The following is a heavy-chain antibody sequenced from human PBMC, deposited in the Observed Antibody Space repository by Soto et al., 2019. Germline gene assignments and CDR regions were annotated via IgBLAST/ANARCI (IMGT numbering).Heavy chain of an antibody. CDR1: GITATNGH. CDR3: ARDWNGDKYFDF. V-gene: IGHV3-53*01. CDR2: IFSDDNT. Sequence: GGSLRLSCAASGITATNGHMSWVRQAPGKGLEWVSVIFSDDNTYYADSVKGRFTISRDTSKSTVYLQMNSLRAEDTAVYYCARDWNGDKYFDFWDQGSLVTVSS. J-gene: IGHJ4*02. D-gene: IGHD4-17*01.